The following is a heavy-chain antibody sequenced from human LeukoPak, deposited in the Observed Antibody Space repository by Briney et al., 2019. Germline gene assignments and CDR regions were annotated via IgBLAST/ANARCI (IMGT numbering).Heavy chain of an antibody. D-gene: IGHD3-22*01. CDR1: GFTVSNNY. V-gene: IGHV3-66*01. Sequence: GGSLRLSCAVSGFTVSNNYMSRVRQAPGKGLEWVSVIYSTGGIHYADSVKGRFTISRDSSKNTLFLQMSNLRAEDTAVYCCARFYFDSSGQNSRAYWGQGTQVTVSA. J-gene: IGHJ4*02. CDR3: ARFYFDSSGQNSRAY. CDR2: IYSTGGI.